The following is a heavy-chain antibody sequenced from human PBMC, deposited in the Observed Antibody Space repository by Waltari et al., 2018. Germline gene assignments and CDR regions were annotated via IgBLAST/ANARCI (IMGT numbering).Heavy chain of an antibody. V-gene: IGHV3-7*01. J-gene: IGHJ4*02. CDR1: GFRFSNNW. CDR3: ARDWNWGFDY. D-gene: IGHD7-27*01. CDR2: MKEDGTQK. Sequence: EVQLVESGGGLVQPGGSLRLSCAASGFRFSNNWMSWVRQAPGKGVEWGAKMKEDGTQKYYVDSVRGRFTISRDNTKNTLYLQMNSLRVEDTAVYYCARDWNWGFDYWGQGTLVTGSS.